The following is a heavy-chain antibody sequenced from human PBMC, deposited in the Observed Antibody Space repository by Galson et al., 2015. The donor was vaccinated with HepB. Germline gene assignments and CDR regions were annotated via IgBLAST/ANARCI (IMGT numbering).Heavy chain of an antibody. CDR3: ARKTKTGSHGGGVDY. D-gene: IGHD1-1*01. CDR2: ISTDSLTI. Sequence: SLRLSSAASGFTFSSHAMNWVRQAAGKGLEWVSSISTDSLTIYYGDSVKGRFTISRDNAKNSLYLQMNSPRAEDTAVYYCARKTKTGSHGGGVDYWGQGTLVTVSS. CDR1: GFTFSSHA. V-gene: IGHV3-48*01. J-gene: IGHJ4*02.